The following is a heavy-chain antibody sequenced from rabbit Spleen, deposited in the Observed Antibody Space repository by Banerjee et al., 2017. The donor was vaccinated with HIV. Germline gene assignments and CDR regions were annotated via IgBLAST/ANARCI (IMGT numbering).Heavy chain of an antibody. CDR1: GIDFTKYY. CDR2: IYAAKGST. V-gene: IGHV1S47*01. CDR3: ARAIVPWLGLTRLDL. Sequence: QEQLVESGGALVKPEGSLTLPCKASGIDFTKYYITWVRQAPGKGLEWIGIIYAAKGSTDYASWVNGRFTISSDNAQSTVDLKMTSLTAADTATYFCARAIVPWLGLTRLDLWGPGTLVTVS. J-gene: IGHJ3*01. D-gene: IGHD4-1*01.